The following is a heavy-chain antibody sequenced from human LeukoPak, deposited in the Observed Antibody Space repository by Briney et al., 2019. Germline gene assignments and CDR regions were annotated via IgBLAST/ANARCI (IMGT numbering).Heavy chain of an antibody. J-gene: IGHJ4*02. CDR1: GFTFSSYW. V-gene: IGHV3-7*03. Sequence: PGGSLRLSCAVSGFTFSSYWMTWVRQAPGKGLEWVANIKQDGSDTYSVDSVKGRFTISRDNAKNSLYLEMNSLRVEDTAVYYCATSGYSGYGIDNWGQGTLVAVSS. CDR3: ATSGYSGYGIDN. D-gene: IGHD5-12*01. CDR2: IKQDGSDT.